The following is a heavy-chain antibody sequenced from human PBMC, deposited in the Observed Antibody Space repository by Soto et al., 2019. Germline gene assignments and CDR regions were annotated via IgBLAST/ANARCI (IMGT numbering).Heavy chain of an antibody. D-gene: IGHD5-18*01. CDR3: ARTGPRGYSYGYLDY. CDR1: GGSISSYD. V-gene: IGHV4-59*01. Sequence: PSETLSLTCTVSGGSISSYDWSWIRQPPGKGLEWIGYIYYSGSTNYNPSLKSRVTISVDTSKNQFSLKLSSVTAADTAVYYCARTGPRGYSYGYLDYWGQGTLVTVSS. J-gene: IGHJ4*02. CDR2: IYYSGST.